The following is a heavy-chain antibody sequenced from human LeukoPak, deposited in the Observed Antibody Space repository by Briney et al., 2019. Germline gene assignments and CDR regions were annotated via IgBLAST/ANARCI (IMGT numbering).Heavy chain of an antibody. J-gene: IGHJ4*02. D-gene: IGHD3-3*01. CDR3: AREKPDYDFWSGWGNRFIDY. Sequence: SETLSLTCTVSGGSISSGDYYWSWIRQPPGKGLAWIGYIYYSRSTYYNPSLKSRVTISVDTSKNQFSLKLSSVTAADTAVYYCAREKPDYDFWSGWGNRFIDYWGQGTLVTVSS. CDR2: IYYSRST. CDR1: GGSISSGDYY. V-gene: IGHV4-30-4*08.